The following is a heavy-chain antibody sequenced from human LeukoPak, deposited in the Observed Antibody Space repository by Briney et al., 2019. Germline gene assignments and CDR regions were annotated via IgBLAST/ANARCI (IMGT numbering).Heavy chain of an antibody. J-gene: IGHJ5*02. Sequence: ASVKVSCKASGYTFISYDMSWVRQAPGQGLEWMGIINPSGGSTSYAQKFQGRVTMTRDTSTSTVYVELSSLRSEDTAVYYSARDSKRGFDPWGQGTLVTVSS. CDR2: INPSGGST. CDR3: ARDSKRGFDP. D-gene: IGHD5-24*01. V-gene: IGHV1-46*01. CDR1: GYTFISYD.